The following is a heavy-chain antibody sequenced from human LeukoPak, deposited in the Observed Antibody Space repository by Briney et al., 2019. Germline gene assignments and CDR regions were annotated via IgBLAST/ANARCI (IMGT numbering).Heavy chain of an antibody. Sequence: GGSLRLSCAASGFTFSSYWMHWVRHAPGKGLVWVSRINSDGSSTSYTDSVKGRFTISRDNAKNTLYLQMNSLRAEDTAVYYCARDGSGDRGSYYVSDYWGQGTLVTVSS. CDR1: GFTFSSYW. J-gene: IGHJ4*02. V-gene: IGHV3-74*01. CDR2: INSDGSST. D-gene: IGHD1-26*01. CDR3: ARDGSGDRGSYYVSDY.